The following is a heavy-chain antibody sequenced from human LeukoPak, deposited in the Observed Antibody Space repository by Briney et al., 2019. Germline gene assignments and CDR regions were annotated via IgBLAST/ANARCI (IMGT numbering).Heavy chain of an antibody. Sequence: ASMKVSCKASGYTFTGYYMHWVRQAPGQGLEWMGRINPNSGGTNYAQKFQGRVTMTRDTSISTAYMELSRLRSDDTAVYYCARDRPRSVLMVHGWFDPWGQGTLVTVSS. CDR1: GYTFTGYY. CDR3: ARDRPRSVLMVHGWFDP. V-gene: IGHV1-2*06. J-gene: IGHJ5*02. CDR2: INPNSGGT. D-gene: IGHD2-8*01.